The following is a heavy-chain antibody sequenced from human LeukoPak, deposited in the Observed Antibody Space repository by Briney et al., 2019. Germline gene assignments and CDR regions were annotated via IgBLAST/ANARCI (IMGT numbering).Heavy chain of an antibody. V-gene: IGHV4-39*07. CDR2: ISYSGST. J-gene: IGHJ3*02. D-gene: IGHD2-15*01. CDR3: TRTTLDCSGDPCSIYAFDI. Sequence: PSETLSLTCTVSGGSISSSTYYWGWIRQPPGKGLEWIGSISYSGSTHYNPSLKSRLTISVDKSKTQFSLKLSSVTAADTAMYYCTRTTLDCSGDPCSIYAFDIWGHGTMVTVSS. CDR1: GGSISSSTYY.